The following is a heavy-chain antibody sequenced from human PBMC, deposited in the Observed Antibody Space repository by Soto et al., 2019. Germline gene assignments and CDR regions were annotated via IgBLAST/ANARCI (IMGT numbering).Heavy chain of an antibody. V-gene: IGHV3-33*01. J-gene: IGHJ6*02. CDR3: ARDRSSSWYEDYYYGMDV. D-gene: IGHD6-13*01. CDR2: IWYDGSNK. CDR1: GFTFSSYG. Sequence: QVQLVESGGGVVQPGRSLRLSCAASGFTFSSYGMHWVRQAPGKGLEWVAVIWYDGSNKYYADSVKGRFTISRDNSKNQLYLQMNSLRAEDTAVYYCARDRSSSWYEDYYYGMDVWGQGTTVTVSS.